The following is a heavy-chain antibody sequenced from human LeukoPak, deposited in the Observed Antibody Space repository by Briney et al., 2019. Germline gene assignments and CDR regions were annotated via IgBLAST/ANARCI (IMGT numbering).Heavy chain of an antibody. CDR1: GFTFDDYT. Sequence: GGSLRLSCAASGFTFDDYTMHWVRQAPGKGLEWVSLISWDGGSTYYADSVKGRFTISRDNSKNSLYLQMNSLRTEDTALYYCAKRGGDTAMVGDYFDYWGQGTLVTVSS. D-gene: IGHD5-18*01. CDR3: AKRGGDTAMVGDYFDY. J-gene: IGHJ4*02. CDR2: ISWDGGST. V-gene: IGHV3-43*01.